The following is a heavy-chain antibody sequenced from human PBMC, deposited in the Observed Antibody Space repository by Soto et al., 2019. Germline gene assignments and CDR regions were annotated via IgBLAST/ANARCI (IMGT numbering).Heavy chain of an antibody. V-gene: IGHV1-69*13. CDR2: IIPIFGTA. CDR1: GGTFSSYS. D-gene: IGHD1-26*01. J-gene: IGHJ4*02. Sequence: GASVKVSCKASGGTFSSYSISWVRQAPGQGLEWMGGIIPIFGTANYAQKFQGRVTITADESTSTAYMELSSLRSEDTAVYYYARTLSGSYYDYWGQGTLVTVSS. CDR3: ARTLSGSYYDY.